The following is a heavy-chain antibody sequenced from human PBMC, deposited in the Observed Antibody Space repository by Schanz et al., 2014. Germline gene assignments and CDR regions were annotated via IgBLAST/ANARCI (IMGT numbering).Heavy chain of an antibody. V-gene: IGHV3-23*04. CDR3: AKAADWPVTRFDP. Sequence: VQVVQSGGGLAQPGGSLGLSCAASGFTLSNYAMSWVRQAPGKGLEWVSALSEGGGGTHYADSVRGRFTISSDSSKNTLYLQMSSLRADDTAVYYCAKAADWPVTRFDPWGQGTLVTVSS. CDR1: GFTLSNYA. J-gene: IGHJ5*02. D-gene: IGHD3-9*01. CDR2: LSEGGGGT.